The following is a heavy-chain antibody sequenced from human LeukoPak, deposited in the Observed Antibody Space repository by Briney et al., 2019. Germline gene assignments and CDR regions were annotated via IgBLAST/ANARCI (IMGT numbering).Heavy chain of an antibody. D-gene: IGHD6-6*01. V-gene: IGHV1-18*01. Sequence: AASVKVSCKASGYTFTSYGISWVRQAPGQGLEWMGWISAYNGNTNYAQKLQGRVTMTTDTSTSTAYMELSSLRSEDTAVYYCARELEYSSSRTKPYYYYGMDVWGQGTTVTVSS. CDR1: GYTFTSYG. CDR3: ARELEYSSSRTKPYYYYGMDV. J-gene: IGHJ6*02. CDR2: ISAYNGNT.